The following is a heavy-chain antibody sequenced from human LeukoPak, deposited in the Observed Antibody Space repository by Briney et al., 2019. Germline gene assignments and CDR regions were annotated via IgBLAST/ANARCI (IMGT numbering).Heavy chain of an antibody. J-gene: IGHJ2*01. V-gene: IGHV1-18*01. Sequence: ASVKVSCKASGGTFSSYAISWVRQAPGQGLEWMGWISAYNGNTNYAQKLQGRVTMTTDTSTSTAYMELRSLRSDDTAVYYCARGQGIAVAAPWYFDLWGRGTLVTVSS. CDR1: GGTFSSYA. CDR3: ARGQGIAVAAPWYFDL. D-gene: IGHD6-19*01. CDR2: ISAYNGNT.